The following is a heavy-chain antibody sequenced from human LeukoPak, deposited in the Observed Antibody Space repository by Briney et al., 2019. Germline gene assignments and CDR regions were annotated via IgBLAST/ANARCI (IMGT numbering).Heavy chain of an antibody. CDR2: IYSCGST. Sequence: GGSLRLSCAASGFTVSSNYMSWVRQAPGKGLEWVSVIYSCGSTYYADSVKGRFTISRDNSKNTLYLQMNSLRAEDTAVYYCAVGLELLGYGMDVWGQGTTVTVSS. J-gene: IGHJ6*02. V-gene: IGHV3-66*03. CDR1: GFTVSSNY. D-gene: IGHD1-7*01. CDR3: AVGLELLGYGMDV.